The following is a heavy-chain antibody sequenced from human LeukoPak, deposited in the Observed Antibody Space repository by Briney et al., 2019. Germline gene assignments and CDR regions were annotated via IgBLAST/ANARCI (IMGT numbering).Heavy chain of an antibody. J-gene: IGHJ3*02. D-gene: IGHD3-3*01. CDR2: IYYSGGT. V-gene: IGHV4-61*01. CDR1: GGSVSSGSSY. CDR3: ASLEYDFWSGYPKSEAFDI. Sequence: PSETLSLTCTVSGGSVSSGSSYWSWIRQPPGKGLEWIGYIYYSGGTNYNPSLKSRVTISVDTSKNRFSLKLSSVTAADTAVYYCASLEYDFWSGYPKSEAFDIWGQGTMVTVSS.